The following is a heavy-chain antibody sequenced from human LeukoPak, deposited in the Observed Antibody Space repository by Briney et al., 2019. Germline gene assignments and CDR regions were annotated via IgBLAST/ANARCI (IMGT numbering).Heavy chain of an antibody. CDR2: STPIINSA. V-gene: IGHV1-69*08. CDR3: TRVNLRGSQYNWFDP. CDR1: GGTFRSHT. Sequence: GASVKVSCKTSGGTFRSHTFGWVRQAPGQGLEWMGRSTPIINSAKYAQKFRDRLTITADTITVTAYMELSSLTPDDTAVYYCTRVNLRGSQYNWFDPWGQGTRVIVSS. D-gene: IGHD1-26*01. J-gene: IGHJ5*02.